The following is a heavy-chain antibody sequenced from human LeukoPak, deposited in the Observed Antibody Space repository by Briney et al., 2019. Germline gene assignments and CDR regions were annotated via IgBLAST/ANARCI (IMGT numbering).Heavy chain of an antibody. J-gene: IGHJ4*02. Sequence: PGGSLRLSCAASGFTVSSNYMSWVRQAPGKGLEWVANIKQDGSEKYYVDSVKGRFTISRDNAKNSLYLQMNSLRAEDTAVYYCARDLRDFWKLSGTRGVYYFDYWGQGTLVTVSS. CDR1: GFTVSSNY. D-gene: IGHD3-3*01. V-gene: IGHV3-7*01. CDR2: IKQDGSEK. CDR3: ARDLRDFWKLSGTRGVYYFDY.